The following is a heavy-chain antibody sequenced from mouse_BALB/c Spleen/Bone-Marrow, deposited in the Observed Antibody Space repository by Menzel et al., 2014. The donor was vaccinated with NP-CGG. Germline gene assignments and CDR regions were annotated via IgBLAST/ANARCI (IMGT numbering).Heavy chain of an antibody. CDR2: INNGGGST. CDR1: GFTFIAYT. Sequence: EVQGVESGGGLVEPGGSLKLSCAASGFTFIAYTMSWVRQTPEKRLEWVAYINNGGGSTYYPDTVKGRFTISRDNAKTTLYLQMSSQKSEDTAMYYCARHGEERPVLAMDYWGQGTSVTVSS. CDR3: ARHGEERPVLAMDY. J-gene: IGHJ4*01. D-gene: IGHD2-14*01. V-gene: IGHV5-12-2*01.